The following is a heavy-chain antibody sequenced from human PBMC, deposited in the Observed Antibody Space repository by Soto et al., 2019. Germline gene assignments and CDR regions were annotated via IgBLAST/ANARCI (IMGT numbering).Heavy chain of an antibody. CDR3: AKNDYVVVAAHYGMDV. D-gene: IGHD2-15*01. CDR1: GFTFSSYG. Sequence: QVQLVESGGGVVQPGRSLRLSCAASGFTFSSYGMHWVRQAPGKGLEWVALISYDGTNKYYADSVKGRFTISRDNSKNTLDLQMNSLRAEDTAVYYCAKNDYVVVAAHYGMDVWGQGTTVTVSS. CDR2: ISYDGTNK. J-gene: IGHJ6*02. V-gene: IGHV3-30*18.